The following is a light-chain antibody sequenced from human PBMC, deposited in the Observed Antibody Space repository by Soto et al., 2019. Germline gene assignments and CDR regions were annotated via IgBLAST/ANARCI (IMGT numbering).Light chain of an antibody. Sequence: HSDLSKPGSLYGLPGQSITVSCTRNSSDVGGYNYVSWYQQHPGKVPQLMIYDVSNRPSGVSNRFSGSKSGNTASLTISGLQAEDEADYYCSSYTSSNTYVFGAGTKVTVL. CDR1: SSDVGGYNY. J-gene: IGLJ1*01. CDR2: DVS. CDR3: SSYTSSNTYV. V-gene: IGLV2-14*01.